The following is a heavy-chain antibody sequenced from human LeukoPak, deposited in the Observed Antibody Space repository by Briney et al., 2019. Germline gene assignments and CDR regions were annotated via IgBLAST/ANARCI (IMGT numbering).Heavy chain of an antibody. CDR2: IKQDGSEK. CDR1: GFTFSSYW. D-gene: IGHD6-6*01. CDR3: AKLPGSSPTPSWF. J-gene: IGHJ4*02. V-gene: IGHV3-7*01. Sequence: GGSLRLSCAASGFTFSSYWMSWVRQAPGKGLEWVANIKQDGSEKYYVDSVKGRFTISRDNSKNTLYLQMNSLRAEDTAVYYCAKLPGSSPTPSWFGGQGTLVTVSS.